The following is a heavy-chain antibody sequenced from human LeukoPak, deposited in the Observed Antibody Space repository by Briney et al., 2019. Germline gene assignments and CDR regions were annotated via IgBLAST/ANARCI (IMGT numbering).Heavy chain of an antibody. V-gene: IGHV3-33*06. CDR3: AKAPYAYYYDSSGYQGLFDY. Sequence: PGRSLRLSCAASGLIFSRYGMHWVRHATGKGLEWVAVIWYDGSNKYYADSVKGRFTISRDNSKNTLYLQMNSMRAEDTAVYYCAKAPYAYYYDSSGYQGLFDYWGQGTLVTVSS. CDR1: GLIFSRYG. D-gene: IGHD3-22*01. CDR2: IWYDGSNK. J-gene: IGHJ4*02.